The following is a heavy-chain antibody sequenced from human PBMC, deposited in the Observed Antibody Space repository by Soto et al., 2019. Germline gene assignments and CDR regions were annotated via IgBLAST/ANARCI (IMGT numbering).Heavy chain of an antibody. Sequence: SVKVSCKASGFTFTSSAVQWVRQARGQRLEWIGWIVVGSGNTNYAQKFQERVTITRDMSTSTAYMGLSSLRSEDTAVYYCAAVLADGYNRYYFDYWGQGTLVTVSS. J-gene: IGHJ4*02. D-gene: IGHD5-12*01. CDR1: GFTFTSSA. CDR2: IVVGSGNT. CDR3: AAVLADGYNRYYFDY. V-gene: IGHV1-58*01.